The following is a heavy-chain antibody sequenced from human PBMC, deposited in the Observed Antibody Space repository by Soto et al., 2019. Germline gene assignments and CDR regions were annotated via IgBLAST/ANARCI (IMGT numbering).Heavy chain of an antibody. V-gene: IGHV4-31*03. D-gene: IGHD2-2*01. CDR3: ARDRCSSTRWEGCWFGP. CDR2: ITYSGDT. CDR1: GASISSACYS. J-gene: IGHJ5*02. Sequence: PSETLSLTCTVSGASISSACYSWSWVRQHPGKGLEWIGYITYSGDTDYNPSLRSRVSISIDTSRNQFYLKLSSLTSAETAVYYCARDRCSSTRWEGCWFGPWGQRTLVTLSS.